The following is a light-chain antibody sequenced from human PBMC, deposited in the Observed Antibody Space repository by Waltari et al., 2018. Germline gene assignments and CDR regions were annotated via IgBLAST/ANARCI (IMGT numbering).Light chain of an antibody. J-gene: IGKJ5*01. CDR1: QSVSSN. CDR2: GAS. V-gene: IGKV3-15*01. CDR3: QQYNNWPPMT. Sequence: IVMTQSPATLSVSPGERATLSCRASQSVSSNLAWYQQKPGQAPRLLIYGASTRATGIPARFSGSGSGTEFTLTISSLQSEDVALYYCQQYNNWPPMTFGQGTRLEIK.